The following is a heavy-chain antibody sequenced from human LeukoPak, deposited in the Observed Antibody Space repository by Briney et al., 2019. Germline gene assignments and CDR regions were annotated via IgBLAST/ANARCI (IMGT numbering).Heavy chain of an antibody. Sequence: SGGSLRLSCAASGFTFSSYGMHWVRQAPGKGLEWVAVIWYDGSNKYYADSVKGRFTISRDNSKNTLYLQMNSLRAEDTAVYYCARDMYYGILTGYADFDHWGQGTLVTVSS. CDR2: IWYDGSNK. CDR3: ARDMYYGILTGYADFDH. J-gene: IGHJ4*02. D-gene: IGHD3-9*01. V-gene: IGHV3-33*01. CDR1: GFTFSSYG.